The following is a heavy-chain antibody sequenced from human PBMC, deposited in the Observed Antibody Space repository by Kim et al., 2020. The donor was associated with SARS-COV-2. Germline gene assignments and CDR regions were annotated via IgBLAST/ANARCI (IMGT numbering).Heavy chain of an antibody. CDR3: ARPSRIASYGMDV. V-gene: IGHV1-8*01. Sequence: AQKYQGRVTMTRNTTISTAYLELSSLGSEDTAVYYCARPSRIASYGMDVWGQGTTVTVSS. J-gene: IGHJ6*02. D-gene: IGHD6-13*01.